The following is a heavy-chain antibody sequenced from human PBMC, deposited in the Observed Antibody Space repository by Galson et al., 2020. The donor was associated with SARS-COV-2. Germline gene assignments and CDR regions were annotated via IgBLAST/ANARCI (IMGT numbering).Heavy chain of an antibody. Sequence: SETLSLTCTVSGDSVSSTCHYWGWIRQPPGKGLEWIASFYHSGNTYYNPSLKSRVTILVDTSKNQFSLKLSSVTAADTAVYYCARMQRRDGTCDFWGDYSITYFDYWGQGTLVPVSS. V-gene: IGHV4-39*07. CDR3: ARMQRRDGTCDFWGDYSITYFDY. CDR2: FYHSGNT. CDR1: GDSVSSTCHY. D-gene: IGHD3-3*01. J-gene: IGHJ4*02.